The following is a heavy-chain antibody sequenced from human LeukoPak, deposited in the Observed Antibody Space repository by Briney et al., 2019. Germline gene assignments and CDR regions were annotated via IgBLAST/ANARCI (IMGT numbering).Heavy chain of an antibody. Sequence: SETLSLTCTVSGASIGGHWWSWIRQPPGKGLEWVGDVFFNGDTNYNPSLKSRLTMSVATSTNQFSLTLRSVTAADSAIYYCARRNTFDASIGFWGQGILVIASS. J-gene: IGHJ4*02. CDR2: VFFNGDT. CDR3: ARRNTFDASIGF. D-gene: IGHD3-16*01. V-gene: IGHV4-59*08. CDR1: GASIGGHW.